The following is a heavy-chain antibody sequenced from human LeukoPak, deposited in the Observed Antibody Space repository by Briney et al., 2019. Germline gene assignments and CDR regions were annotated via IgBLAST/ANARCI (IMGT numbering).Heavy chain of an antibody. J-gene: IGHJ4*02. CDR3: TRGAGWLIDY. V-gene: IGHV4-59*01. Sequence: SETLSLTCTVSDDSISDYYRGWIRQPPGKGLEWIGYFYNGGRSTYNPSLKSRVTISADTSKNHFSLKLNSVTTADTAVYYCTRGAGWLIDYWGQGILVTVSS. D-gene: IGHD3-16*01. CDR2: FYNGGRS. CDR1: DDSISDYY.